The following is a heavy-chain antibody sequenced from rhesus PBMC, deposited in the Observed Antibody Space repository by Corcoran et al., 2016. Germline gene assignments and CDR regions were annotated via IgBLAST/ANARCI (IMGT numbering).Heavy chain of an antibody. V-gene: IGHV4-80*01. CDR3: SRKTSIAAAGSYFDY. Sequence: QVQLQESGPGMVKPSETLSLTCAVSGSSISSYWWSWIRQPPGKGLEWIGEINGNSCSTYCNPSLKLRCTISRDASKNQFSLKLRSVTAADTAVYYCSRKTSIAAAGSYFDYWGQGVLVTVSS. D-gene: IGHD6-31*01. J-gene: IGHJ4*01. CDR1: GSSISSYW. CDR2: INGNSCST.